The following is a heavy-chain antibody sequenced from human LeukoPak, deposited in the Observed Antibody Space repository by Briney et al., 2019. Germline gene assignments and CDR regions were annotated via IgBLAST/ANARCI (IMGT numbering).Heavy chain of an antibody. D-gene: IGHD1-14*01. CDR1: GGSITGYY. V-gene: IGHV4-59*01. CDR3: AMYNWYFDL. Sequence: PSETLSLTCAVSGGSITGYYWSWIRQPPGQGLECIGYIYYSGTTNYNPSLKSRVTISVDTSKNQFSLKLSSVTAADTAVYFCAMYNWYFDLWGRGTLVTVSS. J-gene: IGHJ2*01. CDR2: IYYSGTT.